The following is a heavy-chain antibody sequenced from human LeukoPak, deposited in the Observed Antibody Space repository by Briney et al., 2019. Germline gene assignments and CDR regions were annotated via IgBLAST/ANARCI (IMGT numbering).Heavy chain of an antibody. CDR2: IYYSGST. V-gene: IGHV4-39*01. J-gene: IGHJ4*02. CDR1: GGSISSSRYY. CDR3: ASPAPGIAVAGGDFDY. D-gene: IGHD6-19*01. Sequence: SETLSLTCTVSGGSISSSRYYWGWIRQPPGKGLEWIGCIYYSGSTYYNPSLKSRVTISVDTSKNQFSLKLSSVTAADTAVYYCASPAPGIAVAGGDFDYWGQGTLVTVSS.